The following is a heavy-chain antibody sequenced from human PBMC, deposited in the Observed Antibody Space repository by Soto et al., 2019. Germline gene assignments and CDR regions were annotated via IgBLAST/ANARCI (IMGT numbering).Heavy chain of an antibody. CDR1: GFTFSSYA. Sequence: EVQLLESGGGLVQPGGSLRLSCAASGFTFSSYAMSWVRQAPGKGLEWVSAISSSGGSTYYADSVKGRFTISRDNSKNTLYLQMNSLRAEDTAVYYCALYNWNAEGWFDPWGQGTLVTVSS. V-gene: IGHV3-23*01. J-gene: IGHJ5*02. CDR3: ALYNWNAEGWFDP. D-gene: IGHD1-20*01. CDR2: ISSSGGST.